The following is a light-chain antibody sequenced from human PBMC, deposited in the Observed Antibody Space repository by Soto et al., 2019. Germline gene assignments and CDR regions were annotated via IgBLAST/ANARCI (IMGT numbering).Light chain of an antibody. CDR2: DAS. J-gene: IGKJ5*01. V-gene: IGKV3-11*01. Sequence: EIVLTQSPATLSLSPGERATVSCRASQSVSNYLGWYQQKPGQAPRLLIYDASNLATGIPARFSGSGSGTDFTLTISSLETEDFAVYYCQHGGTFGQGTRLEIK. CDR3: QHGGT. CDR1: QSVSNY.